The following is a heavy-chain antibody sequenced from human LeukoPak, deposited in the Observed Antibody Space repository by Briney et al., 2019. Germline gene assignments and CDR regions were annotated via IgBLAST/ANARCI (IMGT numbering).Heavy chain of an antibody. V-gene: IGHV4-59*12. CDR2: THYSGTT. CDR3: ARVYGSGIYSFDY. Sequence: PSETLSLTCTVSGGSISSYYWSWIRQPPGKGLEWIGYTHYSGTTNYNPSLKSRVTISIDTSKSQFSLKLSSVTAADTAVYYCARVYGSGIYSFDYWGQGTLVTVSS. D-gene: IGHD3-10*01. J-gene: IGHJ4*02. CDR1: GGSISSYY.